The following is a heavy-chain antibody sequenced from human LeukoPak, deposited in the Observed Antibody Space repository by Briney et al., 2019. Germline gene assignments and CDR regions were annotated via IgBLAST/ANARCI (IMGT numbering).Heavy chain of an antibody. J-gene: IGHJ5*02. CDR3: ARGREVVPAAAGWFDP. D-gene: IGHD2-2*01. CDR2: TNHSGST. CDR1: GGSFSGYY. V-gene: IGHV4-34*01. Sequence: PSETLSLTCAVYGGSFSGYYWSRIRQPPGKGLEWIGETNHSGSTNYNPSLKSRVTISVDTSKNQFSLKLSSVTAADTAVYYCARGREVVPAAAGWFDPWGQGTLVTVSS.